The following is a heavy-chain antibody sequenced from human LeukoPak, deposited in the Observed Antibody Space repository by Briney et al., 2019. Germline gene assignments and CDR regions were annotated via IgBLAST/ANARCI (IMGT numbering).Heavy chain of an antibody. Sequence: GRSLRLSCAASGFTFSSHGIHWVRQAPGKGLEWVAVISYDENNKYYADSVKGRFTISRDNSKNTLYLQMNSLRAEDTAVYYCAKDQQQLAYHSDYWGQGALVTVSS. CDR1: GFTFSSHG. CDR3: AKDQQQLAYHSDY. D-gene: IGHD1-1*01. V-gene: IGHV3-30*18. CDR2: ISYDENNK. J-gene: IGHJ4*02.